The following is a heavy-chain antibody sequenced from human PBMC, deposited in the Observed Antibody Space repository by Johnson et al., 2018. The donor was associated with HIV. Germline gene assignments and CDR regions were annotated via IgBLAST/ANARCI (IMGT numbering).Heavy chain of an antibody. CDR1: RFTFSSYW. V-gene: IGHV3-23*04. Sequence: VRLVESGGGLVQPGGSLRLSCAASRFTFSSYWMHWVRQAPGKGLVWVSAISGSGGSTYYADSVKGRFTISRDNSKNTLYLQMNSLRAEDTAVYYCAKHSSGYRDAFDIWGQGTMVTVSS. CDR2: ISGSGGST. D-gene: IGHD3-22*01. CDR3: AKHSSGYRDAFDI. J-gene: IGHJ3*02.